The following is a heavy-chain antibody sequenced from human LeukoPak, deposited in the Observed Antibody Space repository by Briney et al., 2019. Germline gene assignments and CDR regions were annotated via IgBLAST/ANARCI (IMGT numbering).Heavy chain of an antibody. CDR3: ARADIVATILDY. V-gene: IGHV1-2*04. J-gene: IGHJ4*02. CDR1: GYTFTGYY. D-gene: IGHD5-12*01. CDR2: INPNSGGT. Sequence: GASVKVSCKASGYTFTGYYMHWVRQAPGQGLEWMGWINPNSGGTNYAQKFQGWVTMTRDTSISTAYMELSRLRSDDTAVYYCARADIVATILDYWGQGTLVTVSS.